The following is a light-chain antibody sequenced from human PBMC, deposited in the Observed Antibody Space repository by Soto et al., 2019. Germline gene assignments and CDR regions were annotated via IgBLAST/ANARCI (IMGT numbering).Light chain of an antibody. J-gene: IGKJ1*01. CDR2: DAS. CDR1: QSISNY. Sequence: DIQVTQSPSSLSASVGDRVTITCRASQSISNYLNWYQHKPGKAPKLLIYDASSLYSGVPSRFSGSGSGTDFTLTISILQPEDFATYYCQQSYSTPRTFGPGTKVDIK. V-gene: IGKV1-39*01. CDR3: QQSYSTPRT.